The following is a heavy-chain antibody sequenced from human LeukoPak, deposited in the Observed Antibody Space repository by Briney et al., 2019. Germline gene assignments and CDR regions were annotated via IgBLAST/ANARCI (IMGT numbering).Heavy chain of an antibody. CDR1: GGSFSGYY. V-gene: IGHV4-34*01. Sequence: PSETLSLTCAVYGGSFSGYYWSWIRQPPGKGLEWIGEINHSGSTNYNPSLKSRVTISVDTSKIQFSLKLSSVTAADTAVYYCARVTGYMIEDYFDYWGQGTLVTVSS. CDR2: INHSGST. J-gene: IGHJ4*02. CDR3: ARVTGYMIEDYFDY. D-gene: IGHD3-22*01.